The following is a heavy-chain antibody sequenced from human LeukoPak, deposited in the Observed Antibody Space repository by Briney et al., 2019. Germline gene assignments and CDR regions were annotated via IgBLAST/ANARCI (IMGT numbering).Heavy chain of an antibody. V-gene: IGHV3-48*02. CDR2: ISITSDNI. Sequence: GGSLSLSYAASGFTVSSYSTNSVRQAPGKGLEWVSYISITSDNIYYADSVKGRFTISRDNAKNSLYLQMNSLRDEDTAVYSCASQAYLVWSGNIFVSCGQGTLVTVSS. J-gene: IGHJ4*02. CDR1: GFTVSSYS. D-gene: IGHD3-3*01. CDR3: ASQAYLVWSGNIFVS.